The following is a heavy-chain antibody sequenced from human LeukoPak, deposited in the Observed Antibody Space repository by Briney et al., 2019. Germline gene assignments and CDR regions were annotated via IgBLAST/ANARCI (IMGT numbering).Heavy chain of an antibody. D-gene: IGHD2-2*02. CDR1: ARAINGYY. Sequence: PPETPSLTCTVTARAINGYYRSWIQYPPGEGLDRLPNLYYSGSTNYNPSFKSRVTISVAASKYQFSLKLSSVTAADTAVYYCARGRRYCSSTRCYTNWFDPWGQGTLVTGSS. CDR3: ARGRRYCSSTRCYTNWFDP. V-gene: IGHV4-59*01. CDR2: LYYSGST. J-gene: IGHJ5*02.